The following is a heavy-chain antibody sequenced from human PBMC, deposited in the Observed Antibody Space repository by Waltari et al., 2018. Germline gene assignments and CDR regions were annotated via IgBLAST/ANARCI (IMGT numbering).Heavy chain of an antibody. CDR2: IKGDGSEK. Sequence: EVQLVESGGGLVQPGGSLRLSCAVSGFTFSNYWMSWVRQAPGKGLEGVANIKGDGSEKYSVDSVKGRFTISRDNAKNSLFLQMNSLRAEDTAAYYCARDRGIPIFGQVLYYMDVWGKGTKVIVSS. CDR3: ARDRGIPIFGQVLYYMDV. J-gene: IGHJ6*03. V-gene: IGHV3-7*03. CDR1: GFTFSNYW. D-gene: IGHD3-3*01.